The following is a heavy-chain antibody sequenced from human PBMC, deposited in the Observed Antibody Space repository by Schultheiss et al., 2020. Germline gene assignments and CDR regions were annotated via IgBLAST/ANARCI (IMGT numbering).Heavy chain of an antibody. J-gene: IGHJ5*02. CDR1: GGSFSGYY. CDR2: INHSGST. Sequence: SETLSLTCAVYGGSFSGYYWSWIRQPPWRGLEWIGEINHSGSTNYNPSLKSRVTISVDTSKNQFSLKLNSVTSADTAVYYCAGRKLWFDTWGQGTLVTVSS. V-gene: IGHV4-34*01. CDR3: AGRKLWFDT.